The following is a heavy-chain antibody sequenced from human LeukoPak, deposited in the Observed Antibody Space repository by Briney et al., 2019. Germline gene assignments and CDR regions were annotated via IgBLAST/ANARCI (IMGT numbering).Heavy chain of an antibody. CDR3: AKDRVSPGFNLFDP. Sequence: PGGPLRLSCAASGFTFSSYAMSWVRQAPGKGLEWVSAINGRGDNTYYADSVKGRFTISRDNSKSTLFLQMNSLRAEDTAIYYCAKDRVSPGFNLFDPWGQGTLVTVSS. D-gene: IGHD2/OR15-2a*01. CDR1: GFTFSSYA. CDR2: INGRGDNT. V-gene: IGHV3-23*01. J-gene: IGHJ5*02.